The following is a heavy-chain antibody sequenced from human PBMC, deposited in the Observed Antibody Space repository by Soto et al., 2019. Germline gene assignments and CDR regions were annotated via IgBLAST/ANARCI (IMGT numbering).Heavy chain of an antibody. D-gene: IGHD6-19*01. V-gene: IGHV1-3*05. J-gene: IGHJ4*02. Sequence: QVQVVQSGAEEKKPGASVKVSCTASGYTFTGYAMHWVRQAPGQRLERMGWINAGNGNTKYSQKFQGRVTITRDTSASTAYMELSSLRSEDTAVYYCARAVAVPADFDYWGQGTLVTVSS. CDR1: GYTFTGYA. CDR2: INAGNGNT. CDR3: ARAVAVPADFDY.